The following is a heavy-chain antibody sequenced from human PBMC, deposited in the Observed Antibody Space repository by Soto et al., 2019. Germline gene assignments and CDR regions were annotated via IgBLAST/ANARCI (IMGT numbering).Heavy chain of an antibody. CDR2: IYSGGST. CDR3: ARGLYSGWHYFDY. V-gene: IGHV3-66*01. CDR1: GFTVSSNY. Sequence: EVQLVESGGGLVQPGGSLRLSCAASGFTVSSNYMSWFRQAPGKGLEWVSVIYSGGSTYYADSVKGRFTISRDNSKNTLYLQMNSLRAEDTAVYYCARGLYSGWHYFDYWGQGTLVTVSS. D-gene: IGHD5-12*01. J-gene: IGHJ4*02.